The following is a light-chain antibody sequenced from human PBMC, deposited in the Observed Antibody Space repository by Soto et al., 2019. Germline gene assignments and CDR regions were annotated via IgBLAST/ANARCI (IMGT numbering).Light chain of an antibody. CDR1: QSVSNY. CDR3: QHQSAWPLT. V-gene: IGKV3-11*01. Sequence: EIVLTQSPSTLSSSPGERATLSCRASQSVSNYLLWYQHKPGQAPRLLIYDASNMATDIPARFSGSGSGTDFTLTISGLEHDDIAVYYCQHQSAWPLTFGGGTKVDIK. CDR2: DAS. J-gene: IGKJ4*02.